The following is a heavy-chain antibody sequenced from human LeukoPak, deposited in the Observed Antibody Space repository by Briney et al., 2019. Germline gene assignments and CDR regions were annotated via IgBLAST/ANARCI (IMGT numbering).Heavy chain of an antibody. CDR1: GFTFSSYS. Sequence: GGSLRLSCAASGFTFSSYSMNWVRQAPGKGLEWISYISSSSSTIYYADSVKGRFTISRDNAKNSLYLQMNSLRAEDTAVYYCARDRITSYYYYYMDVWGKGTTVTVSS. D-gene: IGHD1-14*01. CDR3: ARDRITSYYYYYMDV. CDR2: ISSSSSTI. J-gene: IGHJ6*03. V-gene: IGHV3-48*01.